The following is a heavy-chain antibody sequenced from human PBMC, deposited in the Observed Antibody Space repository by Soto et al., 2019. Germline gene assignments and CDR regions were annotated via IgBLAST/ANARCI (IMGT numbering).Heavy chain of an antibody. Sequence: GGSLRLSCTASGFTYTTYAMSGVRQVPGKGLEWVSAISATGGTTYYAGAVKGRFTISRDNSKNTVYLQMNSLRAEDTALYYCAKYRDSSGYYYDYWGQGTLVTVSS. J-gene: IGHJ4*02. CDR2: ISATGGTT. D-gene: IGHD3-22*01. CDR1: GFTYTTYA. V-gene: IGHV3-23*01. CDR3: AKYRDSSGYYYDY.